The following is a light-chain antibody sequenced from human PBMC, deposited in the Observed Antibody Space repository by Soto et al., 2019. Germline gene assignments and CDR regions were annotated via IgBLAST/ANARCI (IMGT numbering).Light chain of an antibody. J-gene: IGKJ1*01. V-gene: IGKV1-5*01. CDR1: QAISSW. CDR3: QQCNTFWT. CDR2: DVS. Sequence: DIQITQSPSTLSGSVGDRVTSTCRASQAISSWLAWYQQKPGKAPKLLIYDVSSLESGVPSRFSGSGSGTEFTLTISSLQPDDFATYYCQQCNTFWTFGQGTKVDIK.